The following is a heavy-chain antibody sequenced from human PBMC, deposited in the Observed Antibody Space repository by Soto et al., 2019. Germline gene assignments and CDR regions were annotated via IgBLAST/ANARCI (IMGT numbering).Heavy chain of an antibody. D-gene: IGHD2-15*01. CDR2: INPSGEHT. V-gene: IGHV1-46*02. J-gene: IGHJ4*02. CDR3: ARISCKGGSCYFDFDH. CDR1: GYSFKDHY. Sequence: ASVKVSCKVSGYSFKDHYMHWVRQAPGRGLEWVGIINPSGEHTNYAQQFRGRVAMTRDTSTSTAYMELRSLRSEDTAVYFCARISCKGGSCYFDFDHWGQGTQVTVSS.